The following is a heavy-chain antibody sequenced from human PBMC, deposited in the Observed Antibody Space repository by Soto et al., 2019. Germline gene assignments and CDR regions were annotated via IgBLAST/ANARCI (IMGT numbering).Heavy chain of an antibody. CDR1: GYTFTSYA. J-gene: IGHJ4*02. Sequence: QVGLVQAGAEVKKRGASVEVSCKASGYTFTSYAMHWVRQAPGQRAEWMGWGNAGDGNTKYSQKLQGRVTITRDTSASTDNMELSSVRSEDTAVYYCARERRYSRGWYFDYWGQGTLVTVSS. D-gene: IGHD6-19*01. CDR2: GNAGDGNT. CDR3: ARERRYSRGWYFDY. V-gene: IGHV1-3*01.